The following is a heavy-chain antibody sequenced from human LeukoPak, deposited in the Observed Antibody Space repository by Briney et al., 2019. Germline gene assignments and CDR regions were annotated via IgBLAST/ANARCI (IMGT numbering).Heavy chain of an antibody. V-gene: IGHV3-23*01. CDR3: AKVVRFGELLPNTPAFDY. J-gene: IGHJ4*02. Sequence: GGSLRLSCAASGFTFSSYGMSWVRQAPGKGLEWVSAISGSGGSTYYADSVKGRFTISRDNSKNTLYLQMNSLRAEDTAVYYCAKVVRFGELLPNTPAFDYWGQGTLVTVSS. CDR1: GFTFSSYG. D-gene: IGHD3-10*01. CDR2: ISGSGGST.